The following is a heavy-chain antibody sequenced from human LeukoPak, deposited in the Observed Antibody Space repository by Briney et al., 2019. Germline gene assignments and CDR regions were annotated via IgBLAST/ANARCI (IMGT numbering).Heavy chain of an antibody. CDR1: GFTFSSYA. D-gene: IGHD5-24*01. CDR3: AGEPLEMATIGGIGVDY. J-gene: IGHJ4*02. Sequence: GGSLRLSCAASGFTFSSYAMSWVRQAPGKGLEWVSAISGSGGSTYYADSVKGRFTISRDNAKNSLYLQMNSLRAEDTAVYYCAGEPLEMATIGGIGVDYWGQGTLVTVSS. CDR2: ISGSGGST. V-gene: IGHV3-23*01.